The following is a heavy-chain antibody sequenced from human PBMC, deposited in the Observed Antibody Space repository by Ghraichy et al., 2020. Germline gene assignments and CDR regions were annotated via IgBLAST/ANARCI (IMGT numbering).Heavy chain of an antibody. CDR1: GFTLSDHY. CDR2: GRDKANGYTP. J-gene: IGHJ6*02. CDR3: GRGGSKSPYYDPIDV. V-gene: IGHV3-72*01. D-gene: IGHD3-16*01. Sequence: GGSLRLSCVASGFTLSDHYMDWVRQSPGKGLEWVGRGRDKANGYTPEYAASVKGRFIISVDDSKNSLYLQLNSLKTEDTAVYYCGRGGSKSPYYDPIDVWGQGTTVTVSS.